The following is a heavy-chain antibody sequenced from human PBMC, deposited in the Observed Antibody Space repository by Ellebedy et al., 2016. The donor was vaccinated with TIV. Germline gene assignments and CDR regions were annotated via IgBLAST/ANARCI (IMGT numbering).Heavy chain of an antibody. Sequence: MPSETLSLTCTVSGGSISSYYWSWIRQPPGKGLEWIGYIYYSGSTNYNPSLKSRVTISVDTSKNQFSLKLSSVTAADTAVYYCAGSGIYYYYGMDVWGQGTTVTVSS. CDR1: GGSISSYY. J-gene: IGHJ6*02. D-gene: IGHD3-10*01. CDR2: IYYSGST. CDR3: AGSGIYYYYGMDV. V-gene: IGHV4-59*08.